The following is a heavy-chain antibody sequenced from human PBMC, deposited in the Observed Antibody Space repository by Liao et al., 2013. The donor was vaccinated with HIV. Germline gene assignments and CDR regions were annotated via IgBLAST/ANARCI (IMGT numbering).Heavy chain of an antibody. V-gene: IGHV4-61*02. CDR3: SRDESGGSEY. Sequence: QVQLQESGPGLVKPSQTLSLTCTVSGGSLSSGGYSWSWLRQTAGRRLEWIGRISSTGNTHYNPSLESRVTMSIDTSRNKFSLILSSLSAADTAVYFCSRDESGGSEYWGQGTLVTVSS. J-gene: IGHJ4*02. D-gene: IGHD3-16*01. CDR2: ISSTGNT. CDR1: GGSLSSGGYS.